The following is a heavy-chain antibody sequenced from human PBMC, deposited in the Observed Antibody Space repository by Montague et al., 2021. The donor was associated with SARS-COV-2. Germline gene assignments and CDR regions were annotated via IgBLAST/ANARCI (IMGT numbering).Heavy chain of an antibody. J-gene: IGHJ4*02. D-gene: IGHD3-10*01. Sequence: SLRLSCAASGFTVSSNYMSWVRQAPGKGLEWVSVIYSGGSTCYADSVKGRFTISRHNSKNTLYLQMNSLRAEDTAVYYCAGSNWSSGSYYQLDYWGQGTLVTVSS. CDR1: GFTVSSNY. CDR2: IYSGGST. CDR3: AGSNWSSGSYYQLDY. V-gene: IGHV3-53*04.